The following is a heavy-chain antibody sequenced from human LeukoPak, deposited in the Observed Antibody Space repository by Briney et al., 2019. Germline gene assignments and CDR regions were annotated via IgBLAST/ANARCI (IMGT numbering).Heavy chain of an antibody. CDR2: IDTDGSST. D-gene: IGHD3-10*01. CDR1: GFTFSTYW. Sequence: GGSLGLSCAASGFTFSTYWMHWVRQAPGKGLVWVSRIDTDGSSTTYADSVKGRFTISRDNAKNTLYLQMNSLRAEDTAVYYCARVGGSSDFDYWGQGTLVTVSS. CDR3: ARVGGSSDFDY. V-gene: IGHV3-74*01. J-gene: IGHJ4*02.